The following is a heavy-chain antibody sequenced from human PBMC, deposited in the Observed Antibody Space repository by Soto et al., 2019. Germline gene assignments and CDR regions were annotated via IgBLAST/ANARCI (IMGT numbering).Heavy chain of an antibody. V-gene: IGHV4-30-2*01. Sequence: SETLSLPCAVSGGSISSGGYSWSLIRQPPTIGPERIGTLYTSGSTFYNPSLKSRVTISIDKSKNQLSLKLGSVTAADTAVYYCAIVVEQRPIWGYNGFDPWGQGTLVTVTA. D-gene: IGHD3-16*01. CDR1: GGSISSGGYS. CDR3: AIVVEQRPIWGYNGFDP. CDR2: LYTSGST. J-gene: IGHJ5*02.